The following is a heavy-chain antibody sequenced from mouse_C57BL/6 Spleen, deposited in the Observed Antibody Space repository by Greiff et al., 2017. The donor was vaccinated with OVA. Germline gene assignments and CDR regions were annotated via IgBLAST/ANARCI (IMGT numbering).Heavy chain of an antibody. Sequence: EVHLVESGPELVKPGASVKMSCKASGYTFTDYNMHWVKQSHGKSLEWIGYINPNNGGTSYNQKFKGKATLTVNKSSSTAYMELRSLTSEDSAVYYGARPPYDYDGLAWFADWGQGTLVTVSA. D-gene: IGHD2-4*01. J-gene: IGHJ3*01. CDR2: INPNNGGT. V-gene: IGHV1-22*01. CDR1: GYTFTDYN. CDR3: ARPPYDYDGLAWFAD.